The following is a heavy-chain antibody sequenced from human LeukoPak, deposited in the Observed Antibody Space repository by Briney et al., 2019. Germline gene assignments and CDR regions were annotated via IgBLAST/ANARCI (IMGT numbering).Heavy chain of an antibody. CDR2: MNPNSGNT. J-gene: IGHJ6*02. CDR3: ARSRDYYLYYGMDV. V-gene: IGHV1-8*01. CDR1: GYTFTSYD. Sequence: ASVKVSCKASGYTFTSYDINWVRQATGQGLEWMGWMNPNSGNTGYAQKFQGRVTMTRNTSISTVYMELSSLRSEDTAVYYCARSRDYYLYYGMDVWGQGTTVTVSS. D-gene: IGHD6-6*01.